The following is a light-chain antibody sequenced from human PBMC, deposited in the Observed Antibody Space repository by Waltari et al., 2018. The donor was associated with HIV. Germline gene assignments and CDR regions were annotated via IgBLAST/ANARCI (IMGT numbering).Light chain of an antibody. V-gene: IGKV3-20*01. CDR1: QSVSRSY. Sequence: EIVLTQSPGNLSLSPGERATLPCRASQSVSRSYLAWYQQKPGQAPRLLTYGASRRATGIPDRFSGSGSGTDFTLTISILEPEDFAVYYGQQYGSSPRTFGQGTKVEIK. CDR2: GAS. J-gene: IGKJ1*01. CDR3: QQYGSSPRT.